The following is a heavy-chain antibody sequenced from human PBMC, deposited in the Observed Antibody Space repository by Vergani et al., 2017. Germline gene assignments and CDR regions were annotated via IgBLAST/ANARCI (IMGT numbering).Heavy chain of an antibody. V-gene: IGHV3-48*03. D-gene: IGHD2-8*01. Sequence: EVQLVESGGGLVQPGGSLRLSCAASGFTFSSYEMNWVRQAPGKGLEWVSYISSSGSTIYYADSVKGRFTISRDNAKNSLYLQMNSLRAEDTAVYYCGASGWPDIVLLNVWGKGTTVTVSS. J-gene: IGHJ6*04. CDR2: ISSSGSTI. CDR3: GASGWPDIVLLNV. CDR1: GFTFSSYE.